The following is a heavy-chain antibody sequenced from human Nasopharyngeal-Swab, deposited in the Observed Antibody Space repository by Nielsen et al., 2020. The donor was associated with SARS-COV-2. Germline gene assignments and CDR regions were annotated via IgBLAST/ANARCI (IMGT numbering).Heavy chain of an antibody. D-gene: IGHD3-3*01. CDR1: GYTLTELS. J-gene: IGHJ4*02. Sequence: ASVKVSCKVSGYTLTELSMHWVRQAPGKGLEWTGGFDPEDGETIYAQKFQGRVTMTEDTSTDTAYMELSSLRSEDTAVYYCATYPLRSGYYTGREFDYWGQGTLVTVSS. CDR2: FDPEDGET. V-gene: IGHV1-24*01. CDR3: ATYPLRSGYYTGREFDY.